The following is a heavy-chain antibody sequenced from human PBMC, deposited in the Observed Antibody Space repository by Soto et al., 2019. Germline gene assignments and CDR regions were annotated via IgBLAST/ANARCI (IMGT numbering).Heavy chain of an antibody. CDR1: GMYFPHAY. CDR2: VYGGGGTRR. J-gene: IGHJ4*02. CDR3: VYQRDVMGRWH. Sequence: DVRLVESAGGLVRPGGSLRLSCEVSGMYFPHAYMNWVRQAPGKGLEWVGRVYGGGGTRREHAVPVRARFSITRDDSKKTIYLQMDSRRIEDTAIYFCVYQRDVMGRWHWGRGALVTVSS. D-gene: IGHD1-20*01. V-gene: IGHV3-15*07.